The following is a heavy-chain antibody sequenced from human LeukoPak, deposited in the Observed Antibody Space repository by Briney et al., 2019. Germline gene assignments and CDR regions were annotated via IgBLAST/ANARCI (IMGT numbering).Heavy chain of an antibody. CDR2: ISSSSSYI. Sequence: KPGGSLRLSCAASGFTFSSYSMNWVRQAPGKGLEWVSSISSSSSYIYYADSVKGRFTISRDNAKNSLYLQMNSLRAEDTAVYYCARDRFGIAAAGTFDSWGQGTLVTVSS. J-gene: IGHJ4*02. CDR3: ARDRFGIAAAGTFDS. D-gene: IGHD6-13*01. V-gene: IGHV3-21*01. CDR1: GFTFSSYS.